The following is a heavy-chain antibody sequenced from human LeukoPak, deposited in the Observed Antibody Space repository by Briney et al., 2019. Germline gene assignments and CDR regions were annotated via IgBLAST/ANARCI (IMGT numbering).Heavy chain of an antibody. CDR3: ARLEGPTNDYSDYGAFDI. CDR1: GGSISGYY. Sequence: PSETLSLTCTVSGGSISGYYWSWIRQPPGKGLEWIGYIYYSGIYYSGSTNYNPSLKSRVTISVDTSKNQFSLNLSSVTAADTAVYYCARLEGPTNDYSDYGAFDIWGQGTVVTVSA. J-gene: IGHJ3*02. CDR2: IYYSGIYYSGST. D-gene: IGHD4-11*01. V-gene: IGHV4-59*01.